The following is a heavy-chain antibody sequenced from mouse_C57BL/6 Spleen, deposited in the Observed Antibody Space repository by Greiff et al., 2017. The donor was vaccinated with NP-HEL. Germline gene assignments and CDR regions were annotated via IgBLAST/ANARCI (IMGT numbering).Heavy chain of an antibody. D-gene: IGHD1-1*01. CDR1: GSTFTSYW. CDR2: IAPSDSYT. CDR3: ARAGITTVVAARYYAMDY. Sequence: VQLQQPGAELVMPGASVKLSCKASGSTFTSYWMHWVKQRPGQGLEWIGEIAPSDSYTNYNQKFTGKSTLTVDKSSSTAYLQLSILTSEDSAFYYCARAGITTVVAARYYAMDYWGQGTSVTGSS. J-gene: IGHJ4*01. V-gene: IGHV1-69*01.